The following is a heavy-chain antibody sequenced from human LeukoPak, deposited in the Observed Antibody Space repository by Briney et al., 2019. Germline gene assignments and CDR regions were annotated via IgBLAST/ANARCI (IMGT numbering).Heavy chain of an antibody. CDR3: ARDHLSRDDILTGYYGIY. CDR1: GYTFTGYY. V-gene: IGHV1-18*04. CDR2: ISAYNGNT. Sequence: GASVKVSCKASGYTFTGYYMHWVRQAPGQGLEWMGRISAYNGNTNYAQKLQGRVTMTTDTSTSTAYMELRSLRSDDTAVYYCARDHLSRDDILTGYYGIYWGQGTLVTVSS. J-gene: IGHJ4*02. D-gene: IGHD3-9*01.